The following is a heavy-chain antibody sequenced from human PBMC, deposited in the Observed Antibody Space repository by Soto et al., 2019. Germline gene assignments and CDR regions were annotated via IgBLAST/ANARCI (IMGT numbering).Heavy chain of an antibody. CDR3: AKVTDCRVSAGDDGIDI. D-gene: IGHD4-17*01. V-gene: IGHV3-23*01. CDR2: ISGSGGVT. J-gene: IGHJ3*02. Sequence: GGCLRLSGAAGGFTFSSYSMNWVRQAPGKGLEWVSVISGSGGVTSYADSVKGRFTISRGNSNNSLFLQMKSLRDEAAPVSECAKVTDCRVSAGDDGIDIWGNGPLDTV. CDR1: GFTFSSYS.